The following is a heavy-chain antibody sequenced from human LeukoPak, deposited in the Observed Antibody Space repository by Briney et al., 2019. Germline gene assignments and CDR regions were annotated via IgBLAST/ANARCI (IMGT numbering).Heavy chain of an antibody. J-gene: IGHJ4*02. CDR3: ARGVTTVNFDY. CDR1: GGSISSGNFY. V-gene: IGHV4-61*02. D-gene: IGHD4-17*01. Sequence: SETLSLTCIVSGGSISSGNFYWRWIRQAAGKGLEWIGRIYGSGTTHYKPSLASRVTISLDTSKNQFSLKLTSVTAADTAIYYCARGVTTVNFDYWGQGTLVTVSS. CDR2: IYGSGTT.